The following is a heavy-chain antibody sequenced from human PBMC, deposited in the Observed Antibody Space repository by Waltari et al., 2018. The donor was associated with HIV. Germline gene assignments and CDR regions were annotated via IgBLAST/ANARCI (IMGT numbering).Heavy chain of an antibody. CDR2: IGAYNGNT. CDR1: GYTFTSYG. J-gene: IGHJ4*02. D-gene: IGHD3-3*01. CDR3: ASDSKGDFWSGPISKDY. V-gene: IGHV1-18*01. Sequence: QVQLVQSGAEVKKPGASVKVSCKASGYTFTSYGISWVRQAPGQGLEWMGWIGAYNGNTNDAQRLQGRVTMTTDTSTSTAYMGRRSLRSDDAAVYYCASDSKGDFWSGPISKDYWGQGTLVTVSS.